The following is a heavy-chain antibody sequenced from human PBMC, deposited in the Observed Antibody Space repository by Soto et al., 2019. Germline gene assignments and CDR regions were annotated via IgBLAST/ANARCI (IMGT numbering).Heavy chain of an antibody. Sequence: QVQLQQWGAGLLKPSETLSLTCDVYGGSFGGYFWSWIRQPPGKGLEWIGEINHGGITNYNPSLKSRITISVDTSKNQFPLKLSSVTAADAAVYYCVRQGAVTVMFYYHGMDVWGQGTSVTVSS. CDR1: GGSFGGYF. D-gene: IGHD2-21*02. J-gene: IGHJ6*02. V-gene: IGHV4-34*02. CDR2: INHGGIT. CDR3: VRQGAVTVMFYYHGMDV.